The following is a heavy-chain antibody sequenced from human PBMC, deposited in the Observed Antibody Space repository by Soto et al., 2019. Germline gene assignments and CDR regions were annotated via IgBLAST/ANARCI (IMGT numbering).Heavy chain of an antibody. J-gene: IGHJ6*03. CDR3: ARESGGATATLDYYYFYMDV. D-gene: IGHD5-12*01. CDR1: GDTFNDYC. V-gene: IGHV1-2*04. Sequence: QVQLVQSGAELKKPGASVTVSCRSSGDTFNDYCIHWVRQAPGQGLEWMGWINPNSGVTKYAQKFQGWVSMTRDTSIRTVYMQLSRLRSDDTAVYYCARESGGATATLDYYYFYMDVRGTGTTVTVSS. CDR2: INPNSGVT.